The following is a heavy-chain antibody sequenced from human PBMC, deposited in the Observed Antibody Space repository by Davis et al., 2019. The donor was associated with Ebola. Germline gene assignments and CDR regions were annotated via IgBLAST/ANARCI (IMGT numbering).Heavy chain of an antibody. CDR3: ARDHYYDLVGAFDI. V-gene: IGHV3-33*01. CDR2: IWYDGSNK. J-gene: IGHJ3*02. Sequence: GGSLRLSCETSGFTFRSYGIHWVRQAPGKGLEWVAVIWYDGSNKYYADSVKGRFTISRDNSKNTLYLQMNSLRAEDTAVYYCARDHYYDLVGAFDIWGQGTMVTVSS. CDR1: GFTFRSYG. D-gene: IGHD3-22*01.